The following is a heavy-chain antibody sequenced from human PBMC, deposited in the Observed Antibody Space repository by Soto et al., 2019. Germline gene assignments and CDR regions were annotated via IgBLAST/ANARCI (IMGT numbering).Heavy chain of an antibody. Sequence: EVQLVESGGGLIQPGGSLRLSCAASGFTVSSNYMSWVRQAPGKGLEWVSVIYSGGSTYYADSVKGRFTISRDNSKNTLYLQMNSLRAEDTAVYYCARAPLTVAGHTGFDYWGQGTLVTVSS. J-gene: IGHJ4*02. CDR1: GFTVSSNY. CDR3: ARAPLTVAGHTGFDY. CDR2: IYSGGST. V-gene: IGHV3-53*01. D-gene: IGHD6-19*01.